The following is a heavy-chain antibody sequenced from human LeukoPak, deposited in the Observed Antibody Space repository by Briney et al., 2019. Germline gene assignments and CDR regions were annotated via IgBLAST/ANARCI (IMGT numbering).Heavy chain of an antibody. CDR3: AKDSKQQLVGFYFDY. V-gene: IGHV3-23*01. CDR2: ISGSGGST. J-gene: IGHJ4*02. CDR1: GFTFSSYA. D-gene: IGHD6-13*01. Sequence: GGSLRLSCAASGFTFSSYAMSWVRQAPGKGLEWVSAISGSGGSTYYADSVKGRFTISRDNSKNTLYLQMNSLRAEDTAVYYCAKDSKQQLVGFYFDYWGQGTLVTVST.